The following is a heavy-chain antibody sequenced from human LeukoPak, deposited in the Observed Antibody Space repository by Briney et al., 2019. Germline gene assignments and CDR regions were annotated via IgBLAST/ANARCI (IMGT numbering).Heavy chain of an antibody. V-gene: IGHV4-30-4*01. CDR1: GGSISSGDYS. CDR3: ASAPDYDYVSGSHLD. Sequence: SETLSLTCTVSGGSISSGDYSWSWIRQPPGEGLEWIGYIYYSGSTYYNPSLKSRVTISVDTSKNQFSLKLSSVTAADTAVYYCASAPDYDYVSGSHLDWGQGTLVTVSS. D-gene: IGHD3-16*01. J-gene: IGHJ4*02. CDR2: IYYSGST.